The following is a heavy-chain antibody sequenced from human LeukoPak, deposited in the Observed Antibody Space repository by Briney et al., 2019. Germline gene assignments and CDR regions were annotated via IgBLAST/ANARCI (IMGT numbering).Heavy chain of an antibody. D-gene: IGHD6-19*01. Sequence: GGSLRLSCAASGFTFSSNGMNWVRQAPGKGLEWVSYISATGGTIYYADSVRGRFTISRDNSKNTLFLQMNSLRAEDTAVYYCAKRHSSDWFYFEYWGQGTLVTVSS. CDR2: ISATGGTI. CDR3: AKRHSSDWFYFEY. J-gene: IGHJ4*02. V-gene: IGHV3-23*01. CDR1: GFTFSSNG.